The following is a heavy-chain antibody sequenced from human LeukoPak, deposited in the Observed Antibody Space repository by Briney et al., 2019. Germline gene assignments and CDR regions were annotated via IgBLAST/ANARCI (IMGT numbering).Heavy chain of an antibody. CDR1: GGSFSGYY. Sequence: SETLSLTCAVYGGSFSGYYWSWIRQPPGKGLEWIGEINHSGSTNYNPSLKSRVTISVDTSKNQFSLKLSSVTAADTAVYYCAKDGTRGNRFGKIPHYFDYWGQGTLVTVSS. J-gene: IGHJ4*02. D-gene: IGHD3-10*01. V-gene: IGHV4-34*01. CDR2: INHSGST. CDR3: AKDGTRGNRFGKIPHYFDY.